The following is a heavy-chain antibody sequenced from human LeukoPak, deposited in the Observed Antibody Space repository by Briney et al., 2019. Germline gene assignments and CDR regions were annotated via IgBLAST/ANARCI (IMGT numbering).Heavy chain of an antibody. V-gene: IGHV4-39*07. CDR3: AREGTSGTHLNWFDP. D-gene: IGHD1-1*01. Sequence: RSSETLSLTCTVSGGSISSGSYYWGWIRQPPGKGLEWIGTIYYSGATYCNPSLKSRVTLSVDTSKNQFSLKLSSVTAADTAVYYCAREGTSGTHLNWFDPWGQGTLVTVSS. CDR1: GGSISSGSYY. CDR2: IYYSGAT. J-gene: IGHJ5*02.